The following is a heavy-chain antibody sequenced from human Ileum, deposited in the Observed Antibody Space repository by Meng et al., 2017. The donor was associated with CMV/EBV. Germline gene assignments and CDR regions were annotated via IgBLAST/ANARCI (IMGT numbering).Heavy chain of an antibody. J-gene: IGHJ2*01. CDR3: ARTGRDFDL. CDR1: GFTFSNYW. CDR2: IKQDGSAM. V-gene: IGHV3-7*01. Sequence: LRISCAASGFTFSNYWMSWVRQAPGMGLEWVANIKQDGSAMYYVNSVKGRFTIFRDNAKNSLYLQMNSLRGDDTAVYHCARTGRDFDLWGRGTLVTVSS.